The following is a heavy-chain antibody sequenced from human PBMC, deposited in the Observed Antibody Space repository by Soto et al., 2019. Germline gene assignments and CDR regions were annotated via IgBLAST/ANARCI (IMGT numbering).Heavy chain of an antibody. V-gene: IGHV4-4*02. Sequence: QVFLEESGPGVVKPSGTLSVTCAVSGDSITSTHWWSWVRQPPGKGLELIGEIYHSGSINYSPSLKSRAVISADRSKNEFSLSLNSVTAADTAVYYCTTSQMGEYFDNWGQGTLVTVSS. J-gene: IGHJ4*02. CDR2: IYHSGSI. D-gene: IGHD1-26*01. CDR1: GDSITSTHW. CDR3: TTSQMGEYFDN.